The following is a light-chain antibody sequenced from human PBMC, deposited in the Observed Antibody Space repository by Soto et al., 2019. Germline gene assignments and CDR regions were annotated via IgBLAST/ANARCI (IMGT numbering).Light chain of an antibody. V-gene: IGLV2-14*01. CDR2: EVS. CDR1: SSDVGGYNF. CDR3: NSYSTSSPVV. J-gene: IGLJ2*01. Sequence: QSVLTQPASVSGSHGQSITISCTGTSSDVGGYNFVSWYQQHPGKAPKLMIYEVSNRPSGVSNRFSGSKSGNTASLTISGLLAEDEADYYCNSYSTSSPVVFGGGPKLIVL.